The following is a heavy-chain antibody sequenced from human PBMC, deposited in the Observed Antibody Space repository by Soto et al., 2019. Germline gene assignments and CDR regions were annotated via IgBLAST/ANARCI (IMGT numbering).Heavy chain of an antibody. CDR2: ISSSSSYI. J-gene: IGHJ6*02. Sequence: GGSLNLSSAPNRFPFISFGMEWVPQAPGQGLEWFSSISSSSSYIYYADSVKGRFTISRDNAKNSLYLQMNSLRAEDTAVYYCARDRGVMVRGVIGGYYYYGMDVWGQGT. V-gene: IGHV3-21*01. D-gene: IGHD3-10*01. CDR1: RFPFISFG. CDR3: ARDRGVMVRGVIGGYYYYGMDV.